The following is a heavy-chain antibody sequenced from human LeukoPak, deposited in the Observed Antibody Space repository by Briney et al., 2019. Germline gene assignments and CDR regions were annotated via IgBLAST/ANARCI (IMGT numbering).Heavy chain of an antibody. D-gene: IGHD1-1*01. CDR2: INHSGST. Sequence: SETLSLTCTVSGDSISTSNSYWSWIRQPPGKGLEWIGEINHSGSTNYNPSLKSRVTISVDTSKNQFSLKLSSVTAADTAVYYCARHWAQLERRSPRNWFDPWGQGTLVTVSS. CDR3: ARHWAQLERRSPRNWFDP. J-gene: IGHJ5*02. CDR1: GDSISTSNSY. V-gene: IGHV4-39*01.